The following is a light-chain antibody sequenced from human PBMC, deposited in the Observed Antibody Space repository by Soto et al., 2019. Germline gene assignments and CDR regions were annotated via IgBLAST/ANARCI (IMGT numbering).Light chain of an antibody. CDR1: RRVLYSSSNRDS. CDR2: WAS. V-gene: IGKV4-1*01. J-gene: IGKJ4*01. CDR3: QQYNNWPLT. Sequence: DIVMTQSPDSLAVSLGERATINCRTSRRVLYSSSNRDSLAWYQHKPGQPPKLLFYWASSRESGVPSRFSGSGSGADFTLTISSLQSEDFAVYYCQQYNNWPLTFGGGTKVDIK.